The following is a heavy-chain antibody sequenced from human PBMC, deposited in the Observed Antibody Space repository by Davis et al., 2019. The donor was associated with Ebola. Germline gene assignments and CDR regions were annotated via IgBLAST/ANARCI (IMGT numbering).Heavy chain of an antibody. CDR3: ARRGSYYAPFDY. Sequence: SETLSLTCTVSGGSISSYYWSWIRQPPGKGLEWIGYIYYSGSTNYNPSLKSRVTISVDTSKNQFSLKLSSVTAADTAVYYCARRGSYYAPFDYWGQGTLVTVSS. J-gene: IGHJ4*02. CDR2: IYYSGST. D-gene: IGHD1-26*01. V-gene: IGHV4-59*08. CDR1: GGSISSYY.